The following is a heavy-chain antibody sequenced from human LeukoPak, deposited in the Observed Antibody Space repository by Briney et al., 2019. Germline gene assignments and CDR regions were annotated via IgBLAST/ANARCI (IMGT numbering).Heavy chain of an antibody. D-gene: IGHD3-22*01. V-gene: IGHV3-33*01. CDR3: ARDVGSSGYYFT. Sequence: PGRSLRLSCVVSGFTFSSYGMHWVRQAPGKGLEWVAVIWYDGSNKYYADSVKGRFTISRDNSKNTLYLQMNSLRAEDTAVYYCARDVGSSGYYFTWGQGTLVTVSS. CDR1: GFTFSSYG. CDR2: IWYDGSNK. J-gene: IGHJ4*02.